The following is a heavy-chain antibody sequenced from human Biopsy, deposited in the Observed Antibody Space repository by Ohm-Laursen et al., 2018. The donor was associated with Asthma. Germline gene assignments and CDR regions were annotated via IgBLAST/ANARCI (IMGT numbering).Heavy chain of an antibody. Sequence: SLRLSCSASGFTLSSYSMHWVRQAPGRGPEYVALIATDGTNRFYADSVKGRFTVSRDNPKRTLYLHMIAVRAEDTGVYYCVKDHSAGFHYFDAWGQGARVTVSS. CDR3: VKDHSAGFHYFDA. CDR1: GFTLSSYS. J-gene: IGHJ4*02. D-gene: IGHD2/OR15-2a*01. V-gene: IGHV3-64D*08. CDR2: IATDGTNR.